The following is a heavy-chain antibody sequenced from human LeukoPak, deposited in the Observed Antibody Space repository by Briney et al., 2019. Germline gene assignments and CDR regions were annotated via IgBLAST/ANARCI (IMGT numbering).Heavy chain of an antibody. CDR3: ARDSGSSWYVVY. V-gene: IGHV1-2*02. J-gene: IGHJ4*02. CDR1: GYTFTGYY. Sequence: GASVRVSCKASGYTFTGYYMHWGRQAPGQGREGRGWINPNISGTNYAQKCQARVTMTSDTSISTAYIELSRLRSADTAVYYCARDSGSSWYVVYWGQGTLVTVSS. CDR2: INPNISGT. D-gene: IGHD6-13*01.